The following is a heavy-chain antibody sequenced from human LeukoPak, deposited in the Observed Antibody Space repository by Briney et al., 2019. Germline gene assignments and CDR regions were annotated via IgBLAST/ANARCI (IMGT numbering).Heavy chain of an antibody. CDR1: GFKFRSFS. J-gene: IGHJ4*02. CDR2: ISSTRSAI. Sequence: GGSLRLSCTASGFKFRSFSMNWSRQAPGKGLEWLSYISSTRSAIYYADSVKGRFTISRDNAKNPLYLQMDSLRAEDTSIYYCARVIGSYGDSAYWGQGTLVTVSS. CDR3: ARVIGSYGDSAY. V-gene: IGHV3-48*04. D-gene: IGHD3-16*01.